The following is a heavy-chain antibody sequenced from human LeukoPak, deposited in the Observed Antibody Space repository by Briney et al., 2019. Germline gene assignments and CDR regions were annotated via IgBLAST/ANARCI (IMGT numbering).Heavy chain of an antibody. V-gene: IGHV3-53*01. J-gene: IGHJ4*02. CDR3: ASSVVRDLEPYY. CDR2: VYSSGAT. CDR1: GFTVSNSY. D-gene: IGHD3-10*01. Sequence: GGSLRLSCAASGFTVSNSYMSWVRQAPGKGLEWVSVVYSSGATYYADSVKGRFTISRDNSKNTLYLRMNSLRAEDTAVYYCASSVVRDLEPYYWGQGTLVSVSS.